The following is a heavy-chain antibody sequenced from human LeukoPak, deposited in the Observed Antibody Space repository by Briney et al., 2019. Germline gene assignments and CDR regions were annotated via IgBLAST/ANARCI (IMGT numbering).Heavy chain of an antibody. CDR1: GDSISSGGYY. J-gene: IGHJ4*02. D-gene: IGHD6-13*01. CDR2: IYHSGIT. Sequence: SETLSLTCTVSGDSISSGGYYWNWIRQPPGKGLEWIGYIYHSGITNYNPSLKSRVTISVDTSKNQFSLKLSSVTAADTAVYYCARGLLSSSWSYYFDYWGQGTLVTVSS. CDR3: ARGLLSSSWSYYFDY. V-gene: IGHV4-30-2*01.